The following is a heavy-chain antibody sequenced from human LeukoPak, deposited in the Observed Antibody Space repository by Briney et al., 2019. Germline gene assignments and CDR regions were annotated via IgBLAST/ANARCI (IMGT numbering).Heavy chain of an antibody. Sequence: GESLRLSCAASGFTFSSYGMTWVRQAPGKGLEWVSYISSSSSTIYYADSVKGRFTISRDNAKHSLYLQLNSLRAEDTAAYYCARVQDLGYCSGGSCPLSNWFDPWGQGTLVTVSS. CDR3: ARVQDLGYCSGGSCPLSNWFDP. V-gene: IGHV3-48*01. CDR2: ISSSSSTI. J-gene: IGHJ5*02. D-gene: IGHD2-15*01. CDR1: GFTFSSYG.